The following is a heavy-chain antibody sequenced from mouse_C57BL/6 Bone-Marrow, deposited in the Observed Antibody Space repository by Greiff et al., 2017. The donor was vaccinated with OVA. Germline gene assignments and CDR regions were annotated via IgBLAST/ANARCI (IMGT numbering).Heavy chain of an antibody. D-gene: IGHD4-1*01. CDR2: IDPETGGT. V-gene: IGHV1-15*01. Sequence: VKLMESGAELVRPGASVTLSCKASGYTFPDYEMHWVKQTPVHGLEWIGAIDPETGGTAYNQKFKGKAILTADKSSSTAYMELRSLTSEDSAVYYCTRVRENWTPFDYWGQGTTLTVSS. J-gene: IGHJ2*01. CDR3: TRVRENWTPFDY. CDR1: GYTFPDYE.